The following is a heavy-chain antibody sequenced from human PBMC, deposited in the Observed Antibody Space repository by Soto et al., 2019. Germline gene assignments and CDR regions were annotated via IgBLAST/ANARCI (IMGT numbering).Heavy chain of an antibody. CDR2: IKSDGSST. CDR1: GFTFSTYW. CDR3: ARSDWFDP. V-gene: IGHV3-74*01. J-gene: IGHJ5*02. Sequence: PGGSLRLSCAASGFTFSTYWMHWVRQAPGKGLVWVSRIKSDGSSTSYADSVKGRFTISRDNAKNTLYVQMNSLRVEDTAVYYCARSDWFDPWGQGTLVTVSS.